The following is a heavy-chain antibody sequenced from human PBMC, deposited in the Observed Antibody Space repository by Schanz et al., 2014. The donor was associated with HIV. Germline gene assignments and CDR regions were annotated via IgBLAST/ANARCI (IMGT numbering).Heavy chain of an antibody. CDR2: ISWNSGSI. D-gene: IGHD1-26*01. V-gene: IGHV3-9*01. CDR3: AKDIGRDVGYGMDV. J-gene: IGHJ6*02. CDR1: GFTFDEYA. Sequence: EVQLVESGGGVVRPGGSLRLSCAASGFTFDEYAMHWVRQAPGKGLEWVSSISWNSGSIGYADSVKGRFTISRDNAKNSLHLQMNSLRAEDTALYYCAKDIGRDVGYGMDVWGQGTLGTVSS.